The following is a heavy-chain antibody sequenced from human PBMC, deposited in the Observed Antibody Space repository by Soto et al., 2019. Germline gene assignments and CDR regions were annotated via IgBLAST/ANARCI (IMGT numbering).Heavy chain of an antibody. CDR3: ARQPAVRSSSWYRYAPYNWFDP. J-gene: IGHJ5*02. CDR2: IYYSGST. V-gene: IGHV4-39*01. Sequence: QLQLQESGPGLVKPSETLSLTCTVSGGSISSSSYYWGWIRQPPGKGLEWIGSIYYSGSTYYNPSPKSRVTISVDTSKNQFSLKLSSVTAADTAVYYCARQPAVRSSSWYRYAPYNWFDPWGQGTLVTVSS. CDR1: GGSISSSSYY. D-gene: IGHD6-13*01.